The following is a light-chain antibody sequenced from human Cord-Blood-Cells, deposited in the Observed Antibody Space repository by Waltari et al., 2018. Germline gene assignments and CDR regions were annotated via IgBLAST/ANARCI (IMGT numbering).Light chain of an antibody. CDR3: GAEHGSWSNFVRV. J-gene: IGLJ3*02. Sequence: QPLLTQPPSASASLGASVTLTCTLSSGYSNYKVDWYQQRPGKGPRFGMRVGTGGIVGSKGGGIPDRFSVVGSGINRYLTIKNMQEEDESGHRGGAEHGSWSNFVRVFGGGTKLPVL. CDR1: SGYSNYK. CDR2: VGTGGIVG. V-gene: IGLV9-49*01.